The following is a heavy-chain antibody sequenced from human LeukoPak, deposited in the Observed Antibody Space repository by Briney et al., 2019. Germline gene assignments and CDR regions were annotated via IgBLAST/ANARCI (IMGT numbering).Heavy chain of an antibody. D-gene: IGHD3-10*01. CDR3: ARASNGGIWFGELFGSATYNWFDP. J-gene: IGHJ5*02. Sequence: SETLSLTCTVSGGSISSSSYYWGWIRQPPGKGLEWVGSIYYSGSTYYNPSLKSRVTISVDTSKNQFSLKLSSVTAADTAVYYCARASNGGIWFGELFGSATYNWFDPWGQGTLVTVSS. CDR1: GGSISSSSYY. V-gene: IGHV4-39*07. CDR2: IYYSGST.